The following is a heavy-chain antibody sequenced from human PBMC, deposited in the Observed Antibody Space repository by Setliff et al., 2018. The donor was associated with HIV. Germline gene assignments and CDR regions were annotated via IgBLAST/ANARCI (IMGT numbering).Heavy chain of an antibody. D-gene: IGHD6-19*01. CDR3: ARGSCSGCYLSDY. Sequence: GASVKVSCKASGYTFTGYYMHWVRQAPGQGLEWMGIINPSGDSTNYAQKFQGRVTITRDTSANTAYMELSSLRSEDTAVYYCARGSCSGCYLSDYWGLGTLVTVSS. CDR1: GYTFTGYY. J-gene: IGHJ4*02. V-gene: IGHV1-46*01. CDR2: INPSGDST.